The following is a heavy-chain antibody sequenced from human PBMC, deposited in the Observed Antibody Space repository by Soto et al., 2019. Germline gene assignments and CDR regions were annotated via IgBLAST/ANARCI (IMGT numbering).Heavy chain of an antibody. CDR1: GFTFSDHY. D-gene: IGHD5-18*01. CDR2: ISRSSSHT. J-gene: IGHJ3*01. V-gene: IGHV3-11*05. Sequence: QVQLVESGGGLVKPGGSLRLSCAASGFTFSDHYMNWIRQAPGKGLEWVSYISRSSSHTNYADSVRGRFTISRDNAKNSLYLQMNSLRAEDTAVYYCARDRRGYSYDPDAFDVWGQVTMVTVSS. CDR3: ARDRRGYSYDPDAFDV.